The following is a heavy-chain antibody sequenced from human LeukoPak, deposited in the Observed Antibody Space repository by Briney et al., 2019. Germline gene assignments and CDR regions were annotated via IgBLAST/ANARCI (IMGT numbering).Heavy chain of an antibody. J-gene: IGHJ4*02. CDR3: AKGGRSSSWYYLLDY. D-gene: IGHD6-13*01. CDR1: GFTFSSYA. Sequence: SAGSLRLSCAASGFTFSSYAMSWVRQAPGKGPEWVSGISGSGGSTNYADSVKGRFTISRDNSKNTLYLQMNSLRAEDTAVYYCAKGGRSSSWYYLLDYWGQGTLVTVSS. CDR2: ISGSGGST. V-gene: IGHV3-23*01.